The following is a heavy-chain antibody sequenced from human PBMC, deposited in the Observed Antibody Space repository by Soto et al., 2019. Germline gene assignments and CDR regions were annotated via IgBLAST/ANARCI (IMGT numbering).Heavy chain of an antibody. J-gene: IGHJ6*02. CDR3: ARPSYSSSRYYGMDV. Sequence: GGSLRLSCAASGFTFSSYWMHWVRQAPGKGLVGVSGITNDGSSTNYADSVKGRFTISKDNSKNTVYLQMNSLRIEDTAVYYCARPSYSSSRYYGMDVWGQGTTVTVSS. V-gene: IGHV3-74*01. CDR2: ITNDGSST. CDR1: GFTFSSYW. D-gene: IGHD6-6*01.